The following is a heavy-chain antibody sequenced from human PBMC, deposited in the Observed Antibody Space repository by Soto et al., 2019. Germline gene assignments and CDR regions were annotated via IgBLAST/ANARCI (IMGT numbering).Heavy chain of an antibody. J-gene: IGHJ4*02. V-gene: IGHV1-2*04. CDR2: INPNSGGT. D-gene: IGHD3-3*01. CDR3: ALDRITIFGVATYYFDY. Sequence: ASVKVSCKASGYTFTGYYMHWVRQAPGQGLEWMGWINPNSGGTNYAQKFQGWVTMTRDTSISTAYMELSRLRSDDTAMYYCALDRITIFGVATYYFDYWGQGTLVTVSS. CDR1: GYTFTGYY.